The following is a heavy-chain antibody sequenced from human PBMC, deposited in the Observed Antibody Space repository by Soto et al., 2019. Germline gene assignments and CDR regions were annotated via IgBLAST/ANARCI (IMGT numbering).Heavy chain of an antibody. Sequence: EVQLVESGGGLVQPGGSLRLSCAGSGFTFSNYWMHWVRQAPGKGLEWVSRIDHDGPTDYADSVRGRFTIYRENAENTLYLQMTSLSPEDTAVYYCVRDSHGDYWGEGTLVTVSS. CDR3: VRDSHGDY. CDR2: IDHDGPT. CDR1: GFTFSNYW. J-gene: IGHJ4*02. V-gene: IGHV3-74*01.